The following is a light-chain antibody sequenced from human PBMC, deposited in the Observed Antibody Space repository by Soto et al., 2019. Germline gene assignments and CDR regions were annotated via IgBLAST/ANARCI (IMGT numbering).Light chain of an antibody. J-gene: IGKJ2*01. Sequence: EIVMTQSPVALSVSPGESAALSCRASQSVGRNFAWYQQRPCQAPRVLIYGTSTRATGVPARFSGSGSGTDFSLTISYLESEDFAVYYGQLHDYWPYAFGKGTRLAIK. CDR3: QLHDYWPYA. V-gene: IGKV3-15*01. CDR1: QSVGRN. CDR2: GTS.